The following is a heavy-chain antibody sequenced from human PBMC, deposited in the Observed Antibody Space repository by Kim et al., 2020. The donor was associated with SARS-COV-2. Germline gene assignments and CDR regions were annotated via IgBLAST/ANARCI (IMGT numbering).Heavy chain of an antibody. J-gene: IGHJ6*02. CDR2: ISSSGSTI. CDR1: GFTFSDYY. V-gene: IGHV3-11*01. D-gene: IGHD3-16*02. Sequence: GGSLRLACAASGFTFSDYYMSWIRQAPGKGLEWVSYISSSGSTIYYADSVKGRFTISRDNAKNSLYLQMNSLRAEDTAVYYCAREGDNLSNPGMDVWGQGTTVTVSS. CDR3: AREGDNLSNPGMDV.